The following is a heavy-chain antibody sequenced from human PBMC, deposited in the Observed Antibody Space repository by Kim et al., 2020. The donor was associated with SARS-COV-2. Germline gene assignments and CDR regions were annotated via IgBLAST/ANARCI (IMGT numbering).Heavy chain of an antibody. Sequence: GGSLRLSCAASGFTFSSYWMSWVRQAPGKGLEWVANIKQDGSEKYYVDSVKGRFTISRDNAKNSQYLQMNSLRAEDTAVYYCARGGVSAFFGMDVWGQGTTVTVSS. V-gene: IGHV3-7*01. J-gene: IGHJ6*02. CDR1: GFTFSSYW. CDR2: IKQDGSEK. CDR3: ARGGVSAFFGMDV. D-gene: IGHD2-8*01.